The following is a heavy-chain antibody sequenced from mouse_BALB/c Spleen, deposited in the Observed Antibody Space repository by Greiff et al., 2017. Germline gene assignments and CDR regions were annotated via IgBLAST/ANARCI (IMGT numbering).Heavy chain of an antibody. CDR3: ARAIRYGNYLDY. V-gene: IGHV3-2*02. CDR1: GYSITSDYA. Sequence: EVKLQESGPGLVKPSQSLSLTCTVTGYSITSDYAWNWIRQFPGNKLEWMGYISYSGSTSYNPSLKSRISITRDTSKNQFFLQLNSVTTEDTATYYCARAIRYGNYLDYWGQGTSVTVSS. J-gene: IGHJ4*01. D-gene: IGHD2-1*01. CDR2: ISYSGST.